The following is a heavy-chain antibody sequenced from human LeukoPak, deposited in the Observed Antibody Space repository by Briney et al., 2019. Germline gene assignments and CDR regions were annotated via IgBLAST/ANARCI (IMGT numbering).Heavy chain of an antibody. CDR3: ARVVQPWKVAAGGYFDY. D-gene: IGHD2-15*01. Sequence: SETLSLTCTVSSGSINSGSYYWGWIRQPPGKGLEWIGSIYYSGSTYYNPSLKSRVTISVDTSKNQFSLKLSSVTAADTAVYYCARVVQPWKVAAGGYFDYWGQGALVTVSS. V-gene: IGHV4-39*07. J-gene: IGHJ4*02. CDR2: IYYSGST. CDR1: SGSINSGSYY.